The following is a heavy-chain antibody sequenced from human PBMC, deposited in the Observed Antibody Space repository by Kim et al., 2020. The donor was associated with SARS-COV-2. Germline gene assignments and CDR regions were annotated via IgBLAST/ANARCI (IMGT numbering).Heavy chain of an antibody. CDR3: ARQPCGGDCYPDY. D-gene: IGHD2-21*01. Sequence: YTPSLKSRVTIAVDTSANQFSLKLNSVTAADTAVQYCARQPCGGDCYPDYWGQGTLVTAYS. J-gene: IGHJ4*02. V-gene: IGHV4-39*01.